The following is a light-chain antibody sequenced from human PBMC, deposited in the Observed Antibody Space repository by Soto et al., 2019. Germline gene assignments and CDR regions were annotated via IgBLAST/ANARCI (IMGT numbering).Light chain of an antibody. J-gene: IGKJ1*01. V-gene: IGKV1-5*03. CDR3: QQYNSYWT. CDR1: QGISNY. Sequence: DIQMTQSPSSLSASVGDRVTITCRASQGISNYLAWYQQKPGKAPKLLIYKASSLESGVPSRFSGSGSGTEFTLTITSLQPDDSATYYCQQYNSYWTFGQGTKVDIK. CDR2: KAS.